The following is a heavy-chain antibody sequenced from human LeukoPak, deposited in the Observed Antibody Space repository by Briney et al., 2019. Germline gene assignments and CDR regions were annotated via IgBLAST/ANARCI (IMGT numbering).Heavy chain of an antibody. CDR3: GKDPNGNFIGAFDF. V-gene: IGHV3-23*01. CDR2: LSLGGGDI. J-gene: IGHJ3*01. Sequence: GGSLTLSCAASRLPFHNYAMIWLRHATERGLEWVSSLSLGGGDIKYTDYAKGRFTISRDNSKGTLYLQMDSLRVEDTAVYYCGKDPNGNFIGAFDFWGQGTMVTVSS. CDR1: RLPFHNYA. D-gene: IGHD4-23*01.